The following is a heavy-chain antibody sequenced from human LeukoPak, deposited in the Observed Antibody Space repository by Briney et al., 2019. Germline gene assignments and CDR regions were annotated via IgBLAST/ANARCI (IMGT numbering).Heavy chain of an antibody. CDR2: IYTSGST. CDR1: GGSISSGSYY. V-gene: IGHV4-61*02. D-gene: IGHD3-10*01. Sequence: SETLSLTCTVSGGSISSGSYYWSWIRQPAGKGLEWIGRIYTSGSTNYNPSLKSRVTISVDTSKNQFSLKLSSVTAADTAVYYCARQEGSGSYYGGHFDYWGQGTLVTVSS. CDR3: ARQEGSGSYYGGHFDY. J-gene: IGHJ4*02.